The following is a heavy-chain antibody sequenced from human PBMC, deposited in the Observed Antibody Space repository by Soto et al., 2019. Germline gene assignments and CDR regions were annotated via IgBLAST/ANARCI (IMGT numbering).Heavy chain of an antibody. J-gene: IGHJ6*02. Sequence: KTSETLSLTCAVSGYSISSGYYWGWIRQPPGKGLEWIGSIYHSGSTYYNPSLKSRVTISVDTSKNQFSLKLSSVTAADTAVYYCARDVGITIFGVVSYYYYYGMDVWGQGTTVTVSS. CDR1: GYSISSGYY. CDR2: IYHSGST. D-gene: IGHD3-3*01. CDR3: ARDVGITIFGVVSYYYYYGMDV. V-gene: IGHV4-38-2*02.